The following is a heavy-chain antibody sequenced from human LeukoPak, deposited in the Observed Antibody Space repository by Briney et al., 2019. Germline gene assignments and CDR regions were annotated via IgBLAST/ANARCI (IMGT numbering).Heavy chain of an antibody. CDR1: GDSISSGSYY. CDR2: IYTSGST. CDR3: ARGSGGWELLDY. D-gene: IGHD1-26*01. J-gene: IGHJ4*02. Sequence: PSETLSLTCTVSGDSISSGSYYRSWIRQPAGKGLEWIGRIYTSGSTNYHPSLKSRVTISVDTSKNQFSLQLSSVTAADTAVYYCARGSGGWELLDYWGQGTLVTVSS. V-gene: IGHV4-61*02.